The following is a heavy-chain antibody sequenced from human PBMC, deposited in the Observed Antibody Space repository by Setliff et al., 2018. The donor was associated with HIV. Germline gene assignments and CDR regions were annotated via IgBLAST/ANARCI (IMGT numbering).Heavy chain of an antibody. CDR1: GTSFSDYY. CDR3: ARTPQEVVVVAATRPYYYYMDV. J-gene: IGHJ6*03. V-gene: IGHV4-34*01. CDR2: VNHSGTT. Sequence: SETLSLTCAVYGTSFSDYYWTWIRQPPGKGLEWIGEVNHSGTTNYNPSLKSRVTISVDTPENQFSLKLSSVTAADTAVYYCARTPQEVVVVAATRPYYYYMDVWGKGTTVTVS. D-gene: IGHD2-15*01.